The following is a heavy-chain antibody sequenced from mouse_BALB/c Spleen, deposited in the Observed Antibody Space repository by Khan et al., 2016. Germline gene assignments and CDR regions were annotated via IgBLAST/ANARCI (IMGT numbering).Heavy chain of an antibody. Sequence: EVELVESGGGLVKPGGSLKLSCAASGFTFSSYAMSWVRQTPEKRLEWVASISSGGSTYYPDRVKGRFTLSRDNARNILNLQMCSQRSEDTAMYYCAREDYGNYGDYFDYWGQGTTLTVSA. CDR2: ISSGGST. CDR3: AREDYGNYGDYFDY. D-gene: IGHD2-1*01. CDR1: GFTFSSYA. J-gene: IGHJ2*01. V-gene: IGHV5-6-5*01.